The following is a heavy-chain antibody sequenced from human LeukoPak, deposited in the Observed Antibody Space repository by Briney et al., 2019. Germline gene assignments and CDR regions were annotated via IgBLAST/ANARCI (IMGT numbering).Heavy chain of an antibody. CDR1: GGSISSYY. CDR3: ARGPPWIVVVVAKWGVFDY. D-gene: IGHD2-15*01. V-gene: IGHV4-4*07. Sequence: SETLSLTCTVSGGSISSYYWSWIRQPAGKGLEWIGRIYTSGSTNYNPSLKSRVTISVDTSKNQFSLKLSSVTAADTAVYYCARGPPWIVVVVAKWGVFDYWGQGTLVTVSS. J-gene: IGHJ4*02. CDR2: IYTSGST.